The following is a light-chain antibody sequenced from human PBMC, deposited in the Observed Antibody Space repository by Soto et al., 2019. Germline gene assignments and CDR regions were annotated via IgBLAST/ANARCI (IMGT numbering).Light chain of an antibody. CDR2: DAS. CDR1: QSISSW. J-gene: IGKJ2*01. CDR3: QQYNGYPHT. Sequence: DIQMTQSPSTLSASVGDRVTITCRASQSISSWLAWYQQKPGKAPKLLIYDASSLESGVPSRFSGSGSGTEFTLTISSLQPDDFASYYCQQYNGYPHTFGQGTKLEIK. V-gene: IGKV1-5*01.